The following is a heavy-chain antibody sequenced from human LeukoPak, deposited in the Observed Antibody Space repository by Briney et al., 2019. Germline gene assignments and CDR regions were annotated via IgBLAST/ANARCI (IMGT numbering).Heavy chain of an antibody. CDR1: GGSISSSSYY. Sequence: SQTLSLTCTVSGGSISSSSYYWGWIRQPPGKGLDWIGSIYYSGSTYYNPSLKSRFTISVDTSKNQFSLKLSSVTAADTAVYYCVNYYDSSDYQQPNHFDYWGQGTLVTVSS. CDR2: IYYSGST. D-gene: IGHD3-22*01. J-gene: IGHJ4*02. CDR3: VNYYDSSDYQQPNHFDY. V-gene: IGHV4-39*01.